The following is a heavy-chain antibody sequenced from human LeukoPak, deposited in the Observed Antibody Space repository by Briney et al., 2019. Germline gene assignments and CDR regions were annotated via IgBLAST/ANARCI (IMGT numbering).Heavy chain of an antibody. CDR2: IRSKAYGGTT. CDR1: GFTFGDYA. Sequence: PGRSLRLSCTASGFTFGDYAMSWVLQAPGKELEWVGFIRSKAYGGTTEYAASVKGRFTISRDDSKSVAYLQMNSLKTEDTAVYYCTRSLDIVVVPAAYFDYWGQGTLVTVSS. D-gene: IGHD2-2*03. V-gene: IGHV3-49*04. CDR3: TRSLDIVVVPAAYFDY. J-gene: IGHJ4*02.